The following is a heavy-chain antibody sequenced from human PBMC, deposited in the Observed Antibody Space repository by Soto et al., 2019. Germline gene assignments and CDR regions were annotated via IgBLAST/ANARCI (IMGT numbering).Heavy chain of an antibody. Sequence: SGPTLVNPTQTLTLTCTFSGFSLSTSGAGVGWIRQPPGKALEWLALIYWNDDKRYSPSLKSRLTITKDTSKNQVVLTMTNMDPVDTATYYCAHRRAYCGGDCYADPWGQGTLVTVSS. J-gene: IGHJ5*02. D-gene: IGHD2-21*02. CDR2: IYWNDDK. V-gene: IGHV2-5*01. CDR3: AHRRAYCGGDCYADP. CDR1: GFSLSTSGAG.